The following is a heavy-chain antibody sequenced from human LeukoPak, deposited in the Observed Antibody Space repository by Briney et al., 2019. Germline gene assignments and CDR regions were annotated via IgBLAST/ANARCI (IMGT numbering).Heavy chain of an antibody. D-gene: IGHD5-12*01. J-gene: IGHJ4*02. CDR3: ARVLWMAGDY. Sequence: PGGSLRLSCAASGFTFSNYWIDWVRQAPGKGLEWVATIKQDGSEKYYVDSVKGRFTISRDNAKNSLYLQMNSLRAEDTAVYYCARVLWMAGDYWGQGTLVTVSS. CDR1: GFTFSNYW. CDR2: IKQDGSEK. V-gene: IGHV3-7*01.